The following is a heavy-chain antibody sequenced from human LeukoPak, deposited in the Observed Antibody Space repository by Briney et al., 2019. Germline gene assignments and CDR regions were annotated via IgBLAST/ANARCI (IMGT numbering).Heavy chain of an antibody. CDR3: AKDLRSSSSRGVFDS. CDR1: EFTFGSYA. CDR2: VSSGGGST. J-gene: IGHJ4*02. V-gene: IGHV3-23*01. Sequence: GSLRLSCAASEFTFGSYAMNWVRQAPGKGLEWVSAVSSGGGSTYYADSVKGRFTISRDNSRNTVNLQMNSLTVEDTAVYYCAKDLRSSSSRGVFDSWGQGTLVTVSS. D-gene: IGHD6-6*01.